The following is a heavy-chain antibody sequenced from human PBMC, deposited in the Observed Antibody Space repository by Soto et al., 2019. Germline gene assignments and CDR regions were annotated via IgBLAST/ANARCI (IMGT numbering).Heavy chain of an antibody. D-gene: IGHD3-10*01. V-gene: IGHV4-39*01. CDR2: IYYSGST. J-gene: IGHJ4*02. CDR1: GGSISSSSYY. CDR3: ARPLSYGSGSYFDY. Sequence: SETLSLTCTVSGGSISSSSYYWGWIRQPPGKGLEWIGSIYYSGSTYYNPSLKSRVTISVDTSKNQFSLKLSSVTAADTAVYYCARPLSYGSGSYFDYWGQGTLVTVSS.